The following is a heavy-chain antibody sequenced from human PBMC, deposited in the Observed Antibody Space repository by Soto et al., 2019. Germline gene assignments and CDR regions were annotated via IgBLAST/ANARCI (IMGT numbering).Heavy chain of an antibody. D-gene: IGHD2-2*01. J-gene: IGHJ6*02. Sequence: GGSLRLSCAASGFTFSSYAMSWVRQAPGKGLEWVSAISGSGGSTYYADSVKGRFTISRDNSKNTLYLQMNSLRAEDTAVYYCAKPNCSSTSCYVDYYYGMDVWGQGTTVTVSS. CDR3: AKPNCSSTSCYVDYYYGMDV. CDR1: GFTFSSYA. CDR2: ISGSGGST. V-gene: IGHV3-23*01.